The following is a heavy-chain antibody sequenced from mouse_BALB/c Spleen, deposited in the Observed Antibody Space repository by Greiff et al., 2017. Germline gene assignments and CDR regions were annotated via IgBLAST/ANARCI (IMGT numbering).Heavy chain of an antibody. CDR1: GFDFSRYW. CDR3: ARRGYHYAMDY. J-gene: IGHJ4*01. D-gene: IGHD2-2*01. CDR2: INPDSSTI. Sequence: EVKLMESGGGLVQPGGSLKLSCAASGFDFSRYWMSWVRQAPGKGLEWIGEINPDSSTINYTPSLKDKFIISRDNAKNTLYLQMSKVRSEDTALYYCARRGYHYAMDYWGQGTSVTVSS. V-gene: IGHV4-1*02.